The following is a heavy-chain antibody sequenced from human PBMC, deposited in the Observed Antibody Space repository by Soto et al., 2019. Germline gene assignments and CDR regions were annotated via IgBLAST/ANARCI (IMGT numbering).Heavy chain of an antibody. D-gene: IGHD5-12*01. CDR1: GFSLSTSGVG. Sequence: QITLKESGPTLVKPTQTLTLTCTFSGFSLSTSGVGVGWIRQPPGTALEWLALIYWDDDKRYSPSLKSRLTITKDTSKNPVVLTMTNMDPVDTATYYCEHTPGEGEIVATDYYFDYWGQGTLVTVSS. CDR3: EHTPGEGEIVATDYYFDY. CDR2: IYWDDDK. V-gene: IGHV2-5*02. J-gene: IGHJ4*02.